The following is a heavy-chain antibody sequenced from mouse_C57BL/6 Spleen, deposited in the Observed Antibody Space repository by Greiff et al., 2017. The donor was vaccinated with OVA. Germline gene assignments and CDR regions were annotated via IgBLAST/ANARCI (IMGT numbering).Heavy chain of an antibody. D-gene: IGHD2-1*01. CDR1: GFTFSDYG. J-gene: IGHJ1*03. Sequence: EVNVVESGGGLVKPGGSLKLSCAASGFTFSDYGMHWVRQAPEKGLEWVAYISSGSSTIYYADTVKGRFTISRDNAKNTLFLQMTSLRSEDTAMYYCARQGYGNYWYFDVWGTGTTVTVSS. CDR3: ARQGYGNYWYFDV. V-gene: IGHV5-17*01. CDR2: ISSGSSTI.